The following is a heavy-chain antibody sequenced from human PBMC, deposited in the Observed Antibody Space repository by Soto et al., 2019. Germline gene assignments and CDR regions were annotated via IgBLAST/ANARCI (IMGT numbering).Heavy chain of an antibody. CDR2: ISGNGGTT. D-gene: IGHD3-3*01. J-gene: IGHJ4*02. CDR3: ANRPHPLFGEVTDDY. V-gene: IGHV3-23*01. Sequence: EVQLLESGGSLVQPGGSLRLSCAASDFTFSSYVMIWVRQAPGKGLEWVSAISGNGGTTYYADSVKGRFTVSRYNFKNTLYLQMHSLRAEDTAVYYSANRPHPLFGEVTDDYRGLGTLLTVSS. CDR1: DFTFSSYV.